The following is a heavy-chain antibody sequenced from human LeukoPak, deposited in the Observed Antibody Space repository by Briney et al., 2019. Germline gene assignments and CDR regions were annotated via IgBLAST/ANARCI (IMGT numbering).Heavy chain of an antibody. J-gene: IGHJ4*02. CDR2: ITDNGINT. CDR3: ARAPYPSCNDASCYPLDY. CDR1: GFTFSTYA. Sequence: GGSLRLSCAVSGFTFSTYAMTWVRQAPGKGLEWVSSITDNGINTYYIDSVKGRFTMSRDNSKDTLYLQMTSLRADDSALYYCARAPYPSCNDASCYPLDYWGQGTLVTVSS. V-gene: IGHV3-23*01. D-gene: IGHD2-15*01.